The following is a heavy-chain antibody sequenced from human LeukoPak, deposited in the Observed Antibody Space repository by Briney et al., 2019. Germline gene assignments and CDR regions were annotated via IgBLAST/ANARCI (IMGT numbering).Heavy chain of an antibody. J-gene: IGHJ4*02. Sequence: SGPTLVKPTQTLTLTCTFSGFSFSTSGVGVGWIRQPPGKALEWLALIFWDDSKRYSPSLKSRLTITKDTSKKQVVLTMTNMDPVDTATYYCAHSAEITTIFAFDYWGQGSLVTVSS. V-gene: IGHV2-5*02. CDR1: GFSFSTSGVG. CDR3: AHSAEITTIFAFDY. D-gene: IGHD5-24*01. CDR2: IFWDDSK.